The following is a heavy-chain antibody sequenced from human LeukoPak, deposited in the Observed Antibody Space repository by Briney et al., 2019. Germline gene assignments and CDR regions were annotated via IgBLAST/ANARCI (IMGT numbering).Heavy chain of an antibody. CDR2: ISGSGGST. CDR3: AKVGLYGDYRHDAFDI. V-gene: IGHV3-23*01. Sequence: GGSLRLSCAASGFTFSSYAMSWVRQAPGKGLEWVSAISGSGGSTYYADSVKGRFTISRDNSKNTLYLQMNSLRAEDTAVYYCAKVGLYGDYRHDAFDIWGQGTMVTVSS. CDR1: GFTFSSYA. D-gene: IGHD4-17*01. J-gene: IGHJ3*02.